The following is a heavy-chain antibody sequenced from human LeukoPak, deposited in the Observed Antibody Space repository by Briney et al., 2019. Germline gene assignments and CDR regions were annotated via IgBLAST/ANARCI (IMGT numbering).Heavy chain of an antibody. V-gene: IGHV1-46*03. J-gene: IGHJ4*02. CDR1: GYTCTSYY. CDR2: INPSGGST. Sequence: ASVKVSCKASGYTCTSYYMHWVRQDPGQELEWMVIINPSGGSTSYAQKFQGRVTMTRDTSTSTVYMELSSLRSEDTAVYYCARGYDYGDPNYYDTQYYFDYWGQGTLVTVSS. D-gene: IGHD4-17*01. CDR3: ARGYDYGDPNYYDTQYYFDY.